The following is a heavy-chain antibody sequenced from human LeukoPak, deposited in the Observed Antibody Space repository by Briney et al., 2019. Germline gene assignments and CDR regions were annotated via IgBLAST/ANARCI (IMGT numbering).Heavy chain of an antibody. CDR1: GGTFSSYA. D-gene: IGHD4-17*01. V-gene: IGHV1-69*01. CDR2: SIPIFGTA. Sequence: SVKVSCKASGGTFSSYAISWVRQAPGQGLEWMGGSIPIFGTANYAQKFQGRVTITADESTSTAYMELSSLRSEDTAVYYCAVASYGDYTYYYYGMDVWGQGTTVTVSS. CDR3: AVASYGDYTYYYYGMDV. J-gene: IGHJ6*02.